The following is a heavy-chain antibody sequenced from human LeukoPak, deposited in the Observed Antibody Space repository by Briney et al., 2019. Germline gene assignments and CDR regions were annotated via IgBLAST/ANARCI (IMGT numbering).Heavy chain of an antibody. V-gene: IGHV1-69*01. CDR1: GGTINNFA. J-gene: IGHJ5*02. D-gene: IGHD6-6*01. CDR3: ARDREISARPGGWFDP. Sequence: SVKVSCKVAGGTINNFAISWVRQAPGQGLEWMGGLSPVLATYAQRFQGRVTITADESTDTVYMELGSLTSEDTATYFCARDREISARPGGWFDPWGQGTLVTVSS. CDR2: LSPVLA.